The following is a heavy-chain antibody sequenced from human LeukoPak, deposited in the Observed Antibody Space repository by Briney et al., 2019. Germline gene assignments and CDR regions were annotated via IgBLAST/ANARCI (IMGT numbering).Heavy chain of an antibody. J-gene: IGHJ4*02. CDR2: ISAYNGNT. CDR3: AAPGYCSSTSCYSSFDY. V-gene: IGHV1-18*01. CDR1: GYTFTSYG. D-gene: IGHD2-2*01. Sequence: ASVKVSCKASGYTFTSYGISWVRQAPGQGLEWMGWISAYNGNTNYAQKLQGRVTMTEDTSTDTAYMELSSLRSEDTAVYYCAAPGYCSSTSCYSSFDYWGQGTLVTVSS.